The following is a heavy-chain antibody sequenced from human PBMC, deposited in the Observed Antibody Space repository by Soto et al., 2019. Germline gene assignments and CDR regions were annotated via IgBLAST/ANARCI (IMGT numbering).Heavy chain of an antibody. Sequence: SETLSLTCTASGGSISSYYWSWIRQPPGKGLEWIGYIYYSGSTNYNPSLKSRVTISVDTSKNQFSLKLSSVTAADTAVYYCARKGSGSYYDDGFDYWGQGTLVTVSS. CDR1: GGSISSYY. V-gene: IGHV4-59*01. CDR2: IYYSGST. J-gene: IGHJ4*02. D-gene: IGHD1-26*01. CDR3: ARKGSGSYYDDGFDY.